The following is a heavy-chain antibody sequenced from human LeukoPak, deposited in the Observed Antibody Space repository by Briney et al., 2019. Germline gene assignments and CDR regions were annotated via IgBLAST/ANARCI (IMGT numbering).Heavy chain of an antibody. Sequence: GGSLRLSCAASGFTVSSNYMSWVRQAPGKGLEWVSVIYSGGSTYYADSVKGRFTISRDNSKNTLYLQMNSLRAEDTAVYYCAKGLYYYDSSGFDYWGQGTLVTVSS. CDR1: GFTVSSNY. CDR2: IYSGGST. J-gene: IGHJ4*02. V-gene: IGHV3-53*01. CDR3: AKGLYYYDSSGFDY. D-gene: IGHD3-22*01.